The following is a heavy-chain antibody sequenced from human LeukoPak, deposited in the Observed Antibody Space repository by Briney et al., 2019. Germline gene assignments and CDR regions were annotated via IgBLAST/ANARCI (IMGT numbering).Heavy chain of an antibody. CDR1: GGSFSGYY. CDR3: ARHRFRRTYGSGSHSTFGRYYFDY. Sequence: PSETLSLTCTVYGGSFSGYYWSWIRQPPGKGLEWIGEINHSGSTNYNPSLKSRVTILVDTSKNQFSLKLRSVTAADTAVYYCARHRFRRTYGSGSHSTFGRYYFDYWGQGTLVTVSS. V-gene: IGHV4-34*01. J-gene: IGHJ4*02. CDR2: INHSGST. D-gene: IGHD3-10*01.